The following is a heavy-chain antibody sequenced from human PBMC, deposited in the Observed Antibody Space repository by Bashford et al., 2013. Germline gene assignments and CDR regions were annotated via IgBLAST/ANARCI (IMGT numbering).Heavy chain of an antibody. V-gene: IGHV3-48*04. CDR3: ASGTTDGAFQY. Sequence: GGSLRLSCAASGFTFTSYGMTWVRQAPGKGLEWISYIGSNGRIIYYADSVKGRFTISRDDVEKSVHLQMDSLRGDDTARYYCASGTTDGAFQYWGQGIQVTVSS. D-gene: IGHD4-17*01. CDR1: GFTFTSYG. J-gene: IGHJ4*02. CDR2: IGSNGRII.